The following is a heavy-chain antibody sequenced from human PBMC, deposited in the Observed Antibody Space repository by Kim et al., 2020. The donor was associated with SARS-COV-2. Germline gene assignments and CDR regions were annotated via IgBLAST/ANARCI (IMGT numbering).Heavy chain of an antibody. CDR3: ARDVRSCYLDS. CDR1: GFNFSSYG. CDR2: FSSDGNEE. V-gene: IGHV3-33*05. D-gene: IGHD3-10*02. Sequence: GGSLRLSCAASGFNFSSYGIHWVRQAPGKGLDWVAGFSSDGNEEYYPDSLKGRFTIARDTSKNTVSLQMNNLRIEDTAVYYCARDVRSCYLDSWGQGTLVTVTS. J-gene: IGHJ4*02.